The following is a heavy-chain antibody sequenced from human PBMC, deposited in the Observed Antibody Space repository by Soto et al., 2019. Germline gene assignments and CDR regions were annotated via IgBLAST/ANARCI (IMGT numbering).Heavy chain of an antibody. CDR3: AREAYSSSWFDY. CDR2: IYYSGST. CDR1: GGSISSYY. Sequence: QVQLQESGPGLVKPSETLSLTCTVSGGSISSYYWRWIRQPPGKGLEWIGYIYYSGSTNYNPSLKSRVTISVDTSKNQFSLKLSSVTAADTAVYYCAREAYSSSWFDYWGQGTLVTVSS. V-gene: IGHV4-59*01. D-gene: IGHD6-13*01. J-gene: IGHJ4*02.